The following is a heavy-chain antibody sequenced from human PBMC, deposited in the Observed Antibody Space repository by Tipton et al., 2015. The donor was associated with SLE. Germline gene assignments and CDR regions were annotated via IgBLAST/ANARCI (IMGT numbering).Heavy chain of an antibody. Sequence: LRLSCTVSGGSISNYYWSWIRQPAGNGLEWIGFTSYSGSTNYNPSLKSRVTISVDTSKNQFSLRLTPVTAADTAVYFCARDRGDGYRDAFDVWGQGTVVTVSS. CDR2: TSYSGST. V-gene: IGHV4-59*12. J-gene: IGHJ3*01. CDR3: ARDRGDGYRDAFDV. CDR1: GGSISNYY. D-gene: IGHD5-24*01.